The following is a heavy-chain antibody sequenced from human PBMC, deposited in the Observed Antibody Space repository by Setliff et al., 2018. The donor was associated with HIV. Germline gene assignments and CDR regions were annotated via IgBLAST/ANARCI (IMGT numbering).Heavy chain of an antibody. CDR1: GGSISSSNW. CDR2: IYHSGTT. V-gene: IGHV4-4*02. D-gene: IGHD3-22*01. CDR3: ATYYYDSSGYQVDAFDI. J-gene: IGHJ3*02. Sequence: PSETLSLTCAVSGGSISSSNWWSWVRQPPGKGLEWIGEIYHSGTTYYNPSLKSRVTIAIDTSKNQFSLKLSSVTAADTAVYYCATYYYDSSGYQVDAFDIWGQGTMVTVSS.